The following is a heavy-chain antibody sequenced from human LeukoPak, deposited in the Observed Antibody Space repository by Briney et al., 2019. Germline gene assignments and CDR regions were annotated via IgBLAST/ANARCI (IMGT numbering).Heavy chain of an antibody. D-gene: IGHD2-2*01. V-gene: IGHV1-2*02. J-gene: IGHJ5*02. CDR2: INPNSGGT. Sequence: ASVKVSCKASGYTFTGYYMHWVRQAPRQGLEWMGWINPNSGGTNYAQKFQGRVTMTRDTSISTAYMELSRLRSDDTAVYYCARGYCSSTSCYADWFDPWGQGTLVTVSS. CDR3: ARGYCSSTSCYADWFDP. CDR1: GYTFTGYY.